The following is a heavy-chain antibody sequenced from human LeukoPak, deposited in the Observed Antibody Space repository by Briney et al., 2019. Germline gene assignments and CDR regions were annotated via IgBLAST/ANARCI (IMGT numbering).Heavy chain of an antibody. J-gene: IGHJ4*02. V-gene: IGHV5-51*01. Sequence: GESLKISCKGSGYSFTSYWIGWVRQMPGKGLEWMGIIYPGDSDTRYGPSFQGQVTISAVKSISTAYLQWSSLKASDTAMYYCARRYYYDSSGSLDYWGQGTLVTVSS. CDR2: IYPGDSDT. CDR1: GYSFTSYW. CDR3: ARRYYYDSSGSLDY. D-gene: IGHD3-22*01.